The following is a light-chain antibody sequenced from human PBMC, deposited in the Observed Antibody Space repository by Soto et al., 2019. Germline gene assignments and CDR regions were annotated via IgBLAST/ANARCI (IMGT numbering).Light chain of an antibody. CDR2: AAS. J-gene: IGKJ4*01. V-gene: IGKV1-27*01. CDR1: QGISTY. CDR3: QKYNNFPLT. Sequence: DIQMTQSPSSLSASVGDRVTITCRASQGISTYLAWYQQKPGKVPKLLIYAASTLQSGVPSRFSGSGSGTDFTLTISSLQPEDVATSYCQKYNNFPLTFGGGTKVEIK.